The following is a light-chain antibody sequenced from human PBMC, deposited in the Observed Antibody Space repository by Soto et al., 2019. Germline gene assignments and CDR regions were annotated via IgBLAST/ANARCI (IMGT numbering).Light chain of an antibody. V-gene: IGKV3-20*01. Sequence: IVLTQSPGTLSLSPGERVTLSCRASQSVSSSFAWYKQKHGQAPRLLIYGASSRATGIPDRFSGSGSGTDFTLTISRLEPEDFALYYCQQYVDSPLTFGGGTKVEIK. CDR2: GAS. CDR3: QQYVDSPLT. J-gene: IGKJ4*01. CDR1: QSVSSS.